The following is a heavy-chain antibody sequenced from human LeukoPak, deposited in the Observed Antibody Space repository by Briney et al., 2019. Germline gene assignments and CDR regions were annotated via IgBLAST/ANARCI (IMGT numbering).Heavy chain of an antibody. CDR1: GFTFDDYA. CDR2: ISWNSGSI. J-gene: IGHJ4*02. D-gene: IGHD4-17*01. CDR3: AKDILRTVTTLLPDY. V-gene: IGHV3-9*01. Sequence: GRSLRLSCAASGFTFDDYAMHWVRQAPGKGLEWVSGISWNSGSIGYADSVKGRSTISRDNAKNSLYLQMNSLRAEDTALYYCAKDILRTVTTLLPDYWGQGTLVTVSS.